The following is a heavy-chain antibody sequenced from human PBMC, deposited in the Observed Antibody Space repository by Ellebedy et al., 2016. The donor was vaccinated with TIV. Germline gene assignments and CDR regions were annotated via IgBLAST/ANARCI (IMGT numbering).Heavy chain of an antibody. CDR3: TYDFWSGSDY. J-gene: IGHJ4*02. CDR2: ISGSGGST. D-gene: IGHD3-3*01. CDR1: GFTFSSYA. V-gene: IGHV3-23*01. Sequence: GESLKISCAASGFTFSSYAMSWVRQAPGKGLEWVSAISGSGGSTYYADSVKGRFTISRDNSKNTLYLQMNSLRAEDTAVYYCTYDFWSGSDYWGQGTLVTVSS.